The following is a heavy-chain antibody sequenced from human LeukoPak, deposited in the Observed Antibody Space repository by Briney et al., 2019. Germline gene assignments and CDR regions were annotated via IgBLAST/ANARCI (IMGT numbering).Heavy chain of an antibody. CDR3: ARLDCISDTCYNY. Sequence: PSETLSLTCIVSGDSISTDYWSWIRQSPAKGLEWIGYINYSGSSEYNPSLKSRITISVDRSKNQVSLKMGSVTAADTAVYYCARLDCISDTCYNYWALGALVTVSS. CDR2: INYSGSS. J-gene: IGHJ4*02. CDR1: GDSISTDY. V-gene: IGHV4-59*08. D-gene: IGHD2-21*01.